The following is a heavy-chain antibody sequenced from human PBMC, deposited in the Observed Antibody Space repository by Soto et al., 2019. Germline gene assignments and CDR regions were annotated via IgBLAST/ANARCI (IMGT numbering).Heavy chain of an antibody. J-gene: IGHJ5*02. CDR1: GGTFSSYA. Sequence: QVQLVQSGAEVKKPGSSVKVSCKASGGTFSSYAISWVRQAPGQGLEWMGGIIPIFGTANYAQKFQGRVTIPADGSTSNAYMGLRSLRSDDTAVYYCARGLAELVGVDVVWFDPWGQGTLVTVSS. D-gene: IGHD2-2*01. CDR3: ARGLAELVGVDVVWFDP. V-gene: IGHV1-69*12. CDR2: IIPIFGTA.